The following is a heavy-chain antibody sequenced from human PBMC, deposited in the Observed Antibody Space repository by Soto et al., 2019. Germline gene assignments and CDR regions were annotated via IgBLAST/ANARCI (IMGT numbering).Heavy chain of an antibody. CDR3: ARGYAGYSYAYYYYYGMDV. D-gene: IGHD5-18*01. CDR1: GYTFTSYG. CDR2: ISAYNGNT. J-gene: IGHJ6*02. Sequence: ASVKVSCKASGYTFTSYGISWVRQAPGQGLEWMGWISAYNGNTNYAQKLQGRVTMTTDTSTSTAYMELRSLRSDDTAVYYCARGYAGYSYAYYYYYGMDVWGQGTTVTVSS. V-gene: IGHV1-18*01.